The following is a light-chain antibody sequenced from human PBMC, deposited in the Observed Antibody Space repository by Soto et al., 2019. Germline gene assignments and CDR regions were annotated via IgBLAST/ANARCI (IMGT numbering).Light chain of an antibody. J-gene: IGKJ3*01. CDR1: QSVSSS. CDR3: QQYNNWPPLFT. Sequence: EVVMTQSPATLSVFPGERVTLSCRASQSVSSSLAWYQQKPGQAPRLLIYSASTRATGIPARFSGSGSGTEFTLTISSLEFEDFAVYYCQQYNNWPPLFTFGPGTKVDIK. CDR2: SAS. V-gene: IGKV3-15*01.